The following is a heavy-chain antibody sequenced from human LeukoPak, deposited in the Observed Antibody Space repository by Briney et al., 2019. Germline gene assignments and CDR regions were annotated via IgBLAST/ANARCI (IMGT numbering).Heavy chain of an antibody. J-gene: IGHJ6*03. D-gene: IGHD6-6*01. CDR2: TYYRSKWYN. Sequence: SQTLSLTCAISGDSVSSNSAAWNWIRQSPSRGLEWLGRTYYRSKWYNDYAVSVKSRITINPDTSKNQFSLQLNSVTPEDTAVYHCARDQDSSSPGYYYYYMDVWGKGTTVTVSS. V-gene: IGHV6-1*01. CDR1: GDSVSSNSAA. CDR3: ARDQDSSSPGYYYYYMDV.